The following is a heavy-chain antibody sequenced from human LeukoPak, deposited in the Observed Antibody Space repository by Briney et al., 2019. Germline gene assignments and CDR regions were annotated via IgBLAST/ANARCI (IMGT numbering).Heavy chain of an antibody. Sequence: GGSLRLSCVDSGFTFSSNSMNWVRQAPGKGLEWVSYISSSSSTKYYADSVKGRFTISRDNAKNSLYLQMNSLRDEDTAVYYCARDSRVTLVRGVFDYWGQGTPVTVSS. J-gene: IGHJ4*02. CDR1: GFTFSSNS. D-gene: IGHD3-10*01. V-gene: IGHV3-48*02. CDR2: ISSSSSTK. CDR3: ARDSRVTLVRGVFDY.